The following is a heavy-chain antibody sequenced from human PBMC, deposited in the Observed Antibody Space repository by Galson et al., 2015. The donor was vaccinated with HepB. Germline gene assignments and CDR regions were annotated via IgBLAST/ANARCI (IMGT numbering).Heavy chain of an antibody. V-gene: IGHV1-3*01. CDR2: INAGNGNT. CDR3: ASERDYYDSSGYNP. Sequence: SGYTFTSYAMHWVRQAPGQRLEWMGWINAGNGNTKYSQKFQGRVTITRDTSASTAYMELSSLRSEDTAVYYCASERDYYDSSGYNPWGQGTLVTVSS. D-gene: IGHD3-22*01. CDR1: GYTFTSYA. J-gene: IGHJ5*02.